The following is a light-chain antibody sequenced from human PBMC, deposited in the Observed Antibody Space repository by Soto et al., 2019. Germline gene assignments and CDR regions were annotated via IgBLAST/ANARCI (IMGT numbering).Light chain of an antibody. J-gene: IGKJ4*01. V-gene: IGKV3-20*01. CDR3: QQYGSSLPVT. CDR1: QSLTNNY. CDR2: AAS. Sequence: EIVLTQSPGTPSLSPGERATLSCRASQSLTNNYLAWYQQKPGQAPRLLIYAASSRATGIPDRFSGSGSETDFTLTISRLEPEDFAVYYCQQYGSSLPVTFGGGTKVDIK.